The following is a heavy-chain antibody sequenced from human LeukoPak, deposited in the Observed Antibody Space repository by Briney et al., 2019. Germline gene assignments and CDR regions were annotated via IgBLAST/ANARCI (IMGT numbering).Heavy chain of an antibody. Sequence: GGSLRLSCAASGFTFSSYAMHWVRQAPGKGLEWVAVISYDGSNKYYADSVKGRFTISRDKSKNTLYLQMNSLRAEDTAVYYCARSNVWFGELIGWGQGTLVTVSS. J-gene: IGHJ4*02. CDR2: ISYDGSNK. CDR1: GFTFSSYA. D-gene: IGHD3-10*01. CDR3: ARSNVWFGELIG. V-gene: IGHV3-30*04.